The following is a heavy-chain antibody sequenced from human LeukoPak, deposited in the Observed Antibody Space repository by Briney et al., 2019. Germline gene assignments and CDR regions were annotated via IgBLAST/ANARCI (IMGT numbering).Heavy chain of an antibody. CDR2: INSDESST. Sequence: GGSLRLFCAASGFTLSSYWMHWVRQAPGKGLVWVSRINSDESSTSYADSVKGRFTISRDNAKNTLYLQMNSLRVEDTAVYYCASRYSYYAMDVWGKGTTVTVSS. V-gene: IGHV3-74*01. CDR3: ASRYSYYAMDV. CDR1: GFTLSSYW. J-gene: IGHJ6*04.